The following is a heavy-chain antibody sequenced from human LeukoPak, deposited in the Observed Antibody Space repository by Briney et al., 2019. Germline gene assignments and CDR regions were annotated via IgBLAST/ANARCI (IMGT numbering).Heavy chain of an antibody. CDR3: AKSSPRSSSWYRALFDY. D-gene: IGHD6-13*01. CDR1: GFTFSSYA. J-gene: IGHJ4*02. CDR2: ISGSGGNT. V-gene: IGHV3-23*01. Sequence: GGSLRLSCAASGFTFSSYAMSWVRQAPGKGLEWVSGISGSGGNTYYADSVKGRFTISRDNSKNTLYLQMSSLRAEDTAIYHCAKSSPRSSSWYRALFDYWGQGTLVTVSS.